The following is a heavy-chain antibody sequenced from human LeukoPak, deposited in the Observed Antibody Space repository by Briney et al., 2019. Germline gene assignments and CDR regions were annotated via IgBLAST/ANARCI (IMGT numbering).Heavy chain of an antibody. J-gene: IGHJ4*02. CDR3: IKAGTTSTWWKFFDY. CDR1: GFTFDDYA. D-gene: IGHD2-15*01. CDR2: ITWDGGST. Sequence: GGSLRLSCAASGFTFDDYAIHWVRQAPGKGLEWVSLITWDGGSTYYADSVKGRFTISRDNSKSSLYLQMSSLRLQDTAMDYCIKAGTTSTWWKFFDYWGQGTLVTVSS. V-gene: IGHV3-43D*03.